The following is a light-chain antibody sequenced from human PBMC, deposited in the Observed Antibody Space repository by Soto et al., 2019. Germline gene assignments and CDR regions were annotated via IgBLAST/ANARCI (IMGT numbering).Light chain of an antibody. J-gene: IGKJ1*01. CDR2: LAS. CDR1: QNIRNW. V-gene: IGKV1-5*03. CDR3: QQYNSYSSGT. Sequence: DIQMTQSPSTLPASVGDRVTITCRASQNIRNWLAWYQQKPGKAPKLLIYLASSLESGVPSRFSGSGSGTEFTLTINSLQPDDFAIYYFQQYNSYSSGTFGQGTKVEIK.